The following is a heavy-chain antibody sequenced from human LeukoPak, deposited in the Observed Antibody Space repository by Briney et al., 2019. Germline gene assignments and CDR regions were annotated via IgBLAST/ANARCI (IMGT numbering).Heavy chain of an antibody. J-gene: IGHJ3*02. CDR2: IYPGDSDT. CDR3: ARPSDDAFDI. CDR1: GSPFINYW. V-gene: IGHV5-51*01. Sequence: GEPLKFSCKASGSPFINYWIGWVRQMPGKGLEWMGIIYPGDSDTRYSPSFQGQVTISADESISTAYLQWSSLKASDTAMYYCARPSDDAFDIWGQGTMVTVSS. D-gene: IGHD1-26*01.